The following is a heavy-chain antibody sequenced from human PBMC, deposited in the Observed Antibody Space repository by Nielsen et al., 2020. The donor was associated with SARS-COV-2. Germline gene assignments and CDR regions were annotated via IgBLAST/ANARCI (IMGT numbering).Heavy chain of an antibody. J-gene: IGHJ3*01. CDR3: ARDWSRAFDV. Sequence: GASLTISCAASGFTSSSLWTSWARQVPGKGLEWLADVKPDGSEKFYVDSVKGRVTISRDNAKTSMSLQMNSLRVEDTAVYYCARDWSRAFDVWGQGTMVTVSS. V-gene: IGHV3-7*01. CDR2: VKPDGSEK. CDR1: GFTSSSLW.